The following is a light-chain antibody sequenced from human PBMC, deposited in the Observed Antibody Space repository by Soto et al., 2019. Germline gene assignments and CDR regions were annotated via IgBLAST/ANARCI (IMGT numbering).Light chain of an antibody. CDR3: YPSYIAPWT. V-gene: IGKV1-39*01. CDR2: AAS. J-gene: IGKJ1*01. CDR1: QPVTNY. Sequence: IHMTPSPSSRSGLVGGRGTIPCRASQPVTNYLSWYQQKPGKAPKLFIYAASRLQSGVPSRFSGGGSGTDFNPTISSLLPEHFAPHYCYPSYIAPWTFGHGTKVDIK.